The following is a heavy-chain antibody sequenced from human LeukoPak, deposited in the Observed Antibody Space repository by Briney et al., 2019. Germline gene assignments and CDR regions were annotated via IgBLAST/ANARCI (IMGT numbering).Heavy chain of an antibody. CDR3: ARDRAAAARAMYAFDI. CDR2: IYYSGST. J-gene: IGHJ3*02. V-gene: IGHV4-31*03. D-gene: IGHD6-13*01. CDR1: GXSISSGGYY. Sequence: PSETLSLTCTVSGXSISSGGYYWSWIRQHPGKGLEWIGYIYYSGSTYYNPSLESRVTISVDTSKNQFSLKLSSVTAADTAVYYCARDRAAAARAMYAFDIWGQGTMVTVSS.